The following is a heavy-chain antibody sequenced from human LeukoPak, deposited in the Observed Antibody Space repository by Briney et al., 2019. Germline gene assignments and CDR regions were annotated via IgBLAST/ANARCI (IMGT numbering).Heavy chain of an antibody. V-gene: IGHV4-59*08. J-gene: IGHJ4*02. Sequence: SETLSLTCTVSGGSISSYYWSWIRQPPGKGLEWIGFVYSSGTTKYNSSLKSRVIISLDTSKNQFSLKLSSVTAADTAVYFCARHVPVWTMVRGATTGGFDYWGQGTLVTVSS. CDR2: VYSSGTT. D-gene: IGHD3-10*01. CDR1: GGSISSYY. CDR3: ARHVPVWTMVRGATTGGFDY.